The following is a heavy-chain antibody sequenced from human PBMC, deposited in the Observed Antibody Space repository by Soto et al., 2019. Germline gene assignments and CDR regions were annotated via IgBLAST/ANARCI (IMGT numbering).Heavy chain of an antibody. CDR2: ISYDGSNK. D-gene: IGHD2-15*01. CDR3: ARSGYCSGGSCRHWYFDL. V-gene: IGHV3-30-3*01. Sequence: QVQLVESGGGVVQPGRSLRLSCAASGFTFSSYAMHWVRQAPGKGLEWVAVISYDGSNKYYADSVKGRFTISRDNSKNPLYLQMDRLGGGDTAVYYCARSGYCSGGSCRHWYFDLWGRGTLVTVSS. CDR1: GFTFSSYA. J-gene: IGHJ2*01.